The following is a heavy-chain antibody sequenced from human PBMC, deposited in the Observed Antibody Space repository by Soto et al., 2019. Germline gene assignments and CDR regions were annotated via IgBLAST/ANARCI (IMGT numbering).Heavy chain of an antibody. CDR1: GFTFRSYG. D-gene: IGHD3-10*01. CDR3: ASLEGYGSILYGMDV. Sequence: PGGSLRLSCAASGFTFRSYGMHWVRQAPGKGLEWLAVIWYDGSNKYYADSVKGRFTISRDNSKNTLYLQMSSLRAEDTAMYYCASLEGYGSILYGMDVSGQGTTVTVSS. J-gene: IGHJ6*02. V-gene: IGHV3-33*01. CDR2: IWYDGSNK.